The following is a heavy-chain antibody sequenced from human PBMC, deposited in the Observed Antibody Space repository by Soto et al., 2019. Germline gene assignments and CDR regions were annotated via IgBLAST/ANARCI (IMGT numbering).Heavy chain of an antibody. CDR2: IIPIFGTA. CDR3: ARDSIYCSGGRCSWGIDAFDI. CDR1: GVTFISYT. V-gene: IGHV1-69*13. Sequence: SVKIYCKTSGVTFISYTISWLRQANRKGLEWMGGIIPIFGTANYAQKFQGRVTITADESTSTAYMELSSLRSEDTAVYYCARDSIYCSGGRCSWGIDAFDIWGQGTMVTVSS. D-gene: IGHD2-15*01. J-gene: IGHJ3*02.